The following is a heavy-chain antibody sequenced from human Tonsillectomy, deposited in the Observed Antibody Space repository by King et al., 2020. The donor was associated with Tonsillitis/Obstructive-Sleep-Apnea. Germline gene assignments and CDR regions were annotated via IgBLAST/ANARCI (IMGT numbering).Heavy chain of an antibody. CDR3: AREGAVMNAFDI. V-gene: IGHV4-59*01. Sequence: QLQESGPGLVKPSETLSLTCTVSGGSISSYYWSWIRQPPGTGLECIGYIYYSGGTNYNPSLKSRVTISVDTSKNQFSLKLSSVTAADTAVYYSAREGAVMNAFDIWGQGTMVTVSS. CDR2: IYYSGGT. D-gene: IGHD2-8*01. J-gene: IGHJ3*02. CDR1: GGSISSYY.